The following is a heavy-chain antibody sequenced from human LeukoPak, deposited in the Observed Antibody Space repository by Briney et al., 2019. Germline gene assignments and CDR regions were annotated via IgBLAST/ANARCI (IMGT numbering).Heavy chain of an antibody. V-gene: IGHV1-2*02. CDR3: ARDRDYSNTERGFDY. Sequence: GASVKVSCKTSGYTFTDYYIHWVRQAPGQGLECMGWINPDSGETNSAQKFRGRVTMTGDTSIGTAYMDLSRVTSDDTAVYYCARDRDYSNTERGFDYWGQGTLVTVSS. CDR2: INPDSGET. CDR1: GYTFTDYY. J-gene: IGHJ4*02. D-gene: IGHD4-11*01.